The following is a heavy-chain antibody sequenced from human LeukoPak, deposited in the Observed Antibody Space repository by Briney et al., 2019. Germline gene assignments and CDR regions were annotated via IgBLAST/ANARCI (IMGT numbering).Heavy chain of an antibody. CDR3: AKDLSGGGAVLDY. CDR2: IKQDGSEK. V-gene: IGHV3-7*03. D-gene: IGHD3-16*01. CDR1: GFTFSSYW. Sequence: GGSLRLSCAASGFTFSSYWMSWVRQAPGKGLEWVANIKQDGSEKYYVDSVKGRFTISRDNAKNSLYLQMNSLRAEDAALYYCAKDLSGGGAVLDYWGQGTLVTVSS. J-gene: IGHJ4*02.